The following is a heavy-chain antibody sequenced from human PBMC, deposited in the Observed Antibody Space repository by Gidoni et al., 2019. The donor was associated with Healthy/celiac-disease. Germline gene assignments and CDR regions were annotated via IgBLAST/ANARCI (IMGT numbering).Heavy chain of an antibody. J-gene: IGHJ4*02. CDR3: AKDRVPGPSGSLDY. V-gene: IGHV3-9*01. Sequence: EVQLVESGGGVVQTGRSLRLSCAAAGFHCDDYAMHWVRQAPGKGLEWVSGISWNSGSIGYADSVKGRFTISSDNAKNSLYLQMNSLRAEDTALYYCAKDRVPGPSGSLDYWGQGTLVTVSS. CDR2: ISWNSGSI. CDR1: GFHCDDYA. D-gene: IGHD2-15*01.